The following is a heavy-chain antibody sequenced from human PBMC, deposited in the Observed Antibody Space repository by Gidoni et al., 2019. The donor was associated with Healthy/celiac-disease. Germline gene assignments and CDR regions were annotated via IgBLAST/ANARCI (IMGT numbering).Heavy chain of an antibody. D-gene: IGHD3-22*01. CDR3: AKKTYYYDSSGYSLNYYYYGMDV. CDR2: ISGSGGST. V-gene: IGHV3-23*01. Sequence: EVQLLESGGGLVQPGGSLRLSCAASGVTFSSYAVSVVRQAPGKGLEWVSAISGSGGSTYYADSVKGRFTISRDNSKNTLYLQMNSLRAEDTAVYYCAKKTYYYDSSGYSLNYYYYGMDVWGQGTTVTVSS. J-gene: IGHJ6*02. CDR1: GVTFSSYA.